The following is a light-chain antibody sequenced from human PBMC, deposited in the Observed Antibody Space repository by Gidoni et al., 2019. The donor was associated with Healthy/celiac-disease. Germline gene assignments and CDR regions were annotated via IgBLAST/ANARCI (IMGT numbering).Light chain of an antibody. CDR3: QQYNSYSPT. CDR1: QSISSW. J-gene: IGKJ4*01. V-gene: IGKV1-5*01. Sequence: DIQMTQSPSTLSASVGDRVTITCRASQSISSWLAWYQQKPGKAPKLLIYDASSLESGVPSRFSGSGSGTEFTLTISSLQPDDFATYYCQQYNSYSPTFXGXTKVGIK. CDR2: DAS.